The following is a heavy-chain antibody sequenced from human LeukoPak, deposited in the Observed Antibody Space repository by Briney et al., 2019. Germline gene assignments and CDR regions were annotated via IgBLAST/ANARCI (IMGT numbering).Heavy chain of an antibody. CDR1: GGSVCSNKW. D-gene: IGHD6-25*01. J-gene: IGHJ4*02. V-gene: IGHV4-4*02. CDR3: ARNGGFYRPLDY. Sequence: PSETLSLTCGVSGGSVCSNKWWTWIRQPPGKGLEWIGEVHLDGRTNFNPSLKSRLTMSVDLSENHVSLKLTSVTAADTAVYYCARNGGFYRPLDYSGQGTLVTVSS. CDR2: VHLDGRT.